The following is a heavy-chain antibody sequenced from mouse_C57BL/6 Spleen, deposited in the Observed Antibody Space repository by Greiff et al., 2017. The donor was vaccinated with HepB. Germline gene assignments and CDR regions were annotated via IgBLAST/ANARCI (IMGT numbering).Heavy chain of an antibody. V-gene: IGHV3-6*01. Sequence: EVQLQESGPGLVKPSQSLSLTCSVTGYSITSGYYWNWIRQFPGNKLEWMGYISYDGSNNYNPSLKNRISITRDTSKNQFFLKLNSVTTEDTATYYCAIVNWDVGEFAYWGQGTLVTVSA. J-gene: IGHJ3*01. D-gene: IGHD4-1*01. CDR2: ISYDGSN. CDR1: GYSITSGYY. CDR3: AIVNWDVGEFAY.